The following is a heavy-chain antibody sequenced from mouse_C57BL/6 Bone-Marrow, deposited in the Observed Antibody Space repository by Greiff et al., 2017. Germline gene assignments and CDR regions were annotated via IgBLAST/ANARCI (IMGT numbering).Heavy chain of an antibody. D-gene: IGHD2-5*01. CDR2: FHPDNGDT. CDR3: ARVSNYGGYYFDD. V-gene: IGHV1-47*01. Sequence: VQLQQSGAELVKPGASVKMSCKASGYTFTTSPIEWMKQNHGKSLEWIGNFHPDNGDTKYNEKFKGKATLTVEKSSSTASLELNRLTSDDSAVYCRARVSNYGGYYFDDWGQGTTLTVSS. CDR1: GYTFTTSP. J-gene: IGHJ2*01.